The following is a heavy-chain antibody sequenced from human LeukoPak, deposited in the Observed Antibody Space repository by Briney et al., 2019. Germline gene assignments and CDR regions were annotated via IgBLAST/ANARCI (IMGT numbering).Heavy chain of an antibody. J-gene: IGHJ4*02. V-gene: IGHV3-23*01. CDR3: AKESMITFGGVIAYFDY. CDR1: GFTFSSYA. Sequence: GGSLRLSCAASGFTFSSYAMSWVRQAPGKGLEWVSAIIGSGGSTYYADSVKGRFTISRDNSKNTLYLQMNSLRAEDTAVYYCAKESMITFGGVIAYFDYWGQGTLVTVSS. D-gene: IGHD3-16*02. CDR2: IIGSGGST.